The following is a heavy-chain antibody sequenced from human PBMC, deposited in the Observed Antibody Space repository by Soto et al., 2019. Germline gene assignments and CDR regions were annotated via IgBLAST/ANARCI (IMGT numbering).Heavy chain of an antibody. CDR3: ARVVLRYFDWTPGLIDYYYYMDV. CDR2: IYYSGST. D-gene: IGHD3-9*01. Sequence: SETLSLTCTVSGGSISSYYWSWIRQPPGKGLEWIGYIYYSGSTNYNPSLKSRVTISVDTSKNQFSLKLSSVTAADTAVYYCARVVLRYFDWTPGLIDYYYYMDVWGKGTTVTVSS. CDR1: GGSISSYY. V-gene: IGHV4-59*01. J-gene: IGHJ6*03.